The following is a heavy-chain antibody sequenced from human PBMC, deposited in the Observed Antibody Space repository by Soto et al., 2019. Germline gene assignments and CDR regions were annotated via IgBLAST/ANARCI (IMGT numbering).Heavy chain of an antibody. V-gene: IGHV1-2*04. D-gene: IGHD3-9*01. CDR3: AREVRWRYYDILTGYAPRGMDF. CDR1: GYTFTGYY. Sequence: ASVKVSCKASGYTFTGYYMHWVRQAPGQGLEWMGWINPNSGGTNYGQKFQGWVTMTRDTSISTAYMELSRLRSDDTAVYYCAREVRWRYYDILTGYAPRGMDFRGQGTTVTVSS. J-gene: IGHJ6*02. CDR2: INPNSGGT.